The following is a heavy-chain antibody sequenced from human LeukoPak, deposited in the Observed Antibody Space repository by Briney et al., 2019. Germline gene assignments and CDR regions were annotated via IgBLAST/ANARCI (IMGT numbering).Heavy chain of an antibody. J-gene: IGHJ1*01. CDR2: IYNSGHT. V-gene: IGHV4-59*01. CDR3: ASAAVTTSRYFQH. D-gene: IGHD4-17*01. CDR1: GGSISNYY. Sequence: SETLSLTCTVSGGSISNYYWSWIRQPPGKGLELIGYIYNSGHTNYNPSLKSRVTISEDTSKNQLSLKLSSVTAADTAVYYCASAAVTTSRYFQHWGQGTLVTVSS.